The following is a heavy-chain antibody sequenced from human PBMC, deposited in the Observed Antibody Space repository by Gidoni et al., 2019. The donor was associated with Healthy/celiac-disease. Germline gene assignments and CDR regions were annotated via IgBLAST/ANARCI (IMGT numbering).Heavy chain of an antibody. CDR1: GFTFSSYG. Sequence: QVQLVESGGGVVQPGRSLRLSCAASGFTFSSYGMHWVRQAPGKGLELVAVISYDGSNKYYADSVKGRFTISRDNSKNTLYLQMNSLRAEDTAVYYCAKDMVRGVIHYWGQGTLVTVSS. J-gene: IGHJ4*02. CDR2: ISYDGSNK. D-gene: IGHD3-10*01. V-gene: IGHV3-30*18. CDR3: AKDMVRGVIHY.